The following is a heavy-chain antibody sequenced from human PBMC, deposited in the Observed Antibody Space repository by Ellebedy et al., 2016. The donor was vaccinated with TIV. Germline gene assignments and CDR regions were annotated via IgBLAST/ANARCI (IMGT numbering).Heavy chain of an antibody. CDR2: INSDGSST. CDR1: GFTFSSHW. Sequence: GESLKISCAASGFTFSSHWMHWVRQAPGKGLVWVSRINSDGSSTNYADSVKGRFTISRDNAKNTLYLQMNSLRAEDTAVYYCARNGVPAAMFSGGMDVWGQGTTVTVSS. D-gene: IGHD2-2*01. V-gene: IGHV3-74*01. CDR3: ARNGVPAAMFSGGMDV. J-gene: IGHJ6*02.